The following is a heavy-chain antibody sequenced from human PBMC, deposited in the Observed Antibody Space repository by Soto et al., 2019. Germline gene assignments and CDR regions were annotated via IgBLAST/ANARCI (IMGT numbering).Heavy chain of an antibody. CDR2: IYASGST. J-gene: IGHJ5*02. Sequence: QMQLQESGPGLVKPSETLSLTCSVSRDSVKNDSYYWGWIRQSPEKGLEWIGSIYASGSTYYNPFLKRRLTISVDTSKNHFSLRLTSVTAADTAVYYCARQRSSGCIGRGYFDLWGQGAPVTVSS. D-gene: IGHD6-19*01. CDR1: RDSVKNDSYY. V-gene: IGHV4-39*01. CDR3: ARQRSSGCIGRGYFDL.